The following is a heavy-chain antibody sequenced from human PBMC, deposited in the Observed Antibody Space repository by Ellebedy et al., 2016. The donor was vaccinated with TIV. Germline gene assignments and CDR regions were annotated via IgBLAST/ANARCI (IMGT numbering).Heavy chain of an antibody. CDR1: GYSXPHYC. Sequence: GESLKISCKGSGYSXPHYCXXWVLXLPGKGXEWIGIVYPEDSDTRYSPSFQGQVTISAANYISTAYLQWSSLKASDTATYYCARHSTPYSGYATDSNEWGQGTLVTVSS. V-gene: IGHV5-51*01. J-gene: IGHJ4*02. CDR2: VYPEDSDT. CDR3: ARHSTPYSGYATDSNE. D-gene: IGHD5-12*01.